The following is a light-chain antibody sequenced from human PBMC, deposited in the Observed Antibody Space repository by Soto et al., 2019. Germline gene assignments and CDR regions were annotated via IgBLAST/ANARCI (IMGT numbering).Light chain of an antibody. CDR1: QSVSSR. Sequence: VLTQSPGTLSLSPGERAALSCRASQSVSSRLAWYQQKPGQAPRLLIYGASTRATGFPARFSGSGSGTEFTLTISSLQSEDFAVYYSQQYNGWPITFGQGTRLEIK. CDR3: QQYNGWPIT. J-gene: IGKJ5*01. V-gene: IGKV3-15*01. CDR2: GAS.